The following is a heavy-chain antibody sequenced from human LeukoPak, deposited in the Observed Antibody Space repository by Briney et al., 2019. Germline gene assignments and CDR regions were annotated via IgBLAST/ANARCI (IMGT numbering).Heavy chain of an antibody. Sequence: GGSLRLSCAASGFTFSNFGMHWVRQAPGKGLEWVAVISYDGSNKHYADSVQGRFSISRDNCKNTLYLQMNSLRVEDTAVYYCAKGWNTVDYWGQGTLVTVSS. J-gene: IGHJ4*02. CDR2: ISYDGSNK. D-gene: IGHD4-17*01. CDR3: AKGWNTVDY. V-gene: IGHV3-30*18. CDR1: GFTFSNFG.